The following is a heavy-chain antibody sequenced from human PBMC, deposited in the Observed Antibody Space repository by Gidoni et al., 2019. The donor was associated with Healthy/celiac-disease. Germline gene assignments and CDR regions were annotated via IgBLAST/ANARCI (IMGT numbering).Heavy chain of an antibody. Sequence: QLQLQESGPGLVKPSETLSLTCTVSGGSISSSSYYWGWIRQPPGKGLEWIGSIYYSGSTYYNPSLKRRFTISVDTSKNQFSLKLSSVTAADTAVYYCATNGDQPYYYYYLDVWGKGTTVTVSS. CDR2: IYYSGST. CDR1: GGSISSSSYY. J-gene: IGHJ6*03. V-gene: IGHV4-39*01. D-gene: IGHD4-17*01. CDR3: ATNGDQPYYYYYLDV.